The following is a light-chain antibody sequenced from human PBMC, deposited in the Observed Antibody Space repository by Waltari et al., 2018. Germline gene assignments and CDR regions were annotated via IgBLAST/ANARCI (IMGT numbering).Light chain of an antibody. CDR3: AAWDDRLKGWV. J-gene: IGLJ3*02. CDR1: NSNVGGSF. CDR2: NGD. V-gene: IGLV1-44*01. Sequence: QSVLTQPPSASGTPGQRVTISCSGSNSNVGGSFPNSYQQLPGTAPKLLIYNGDQRPSGVPDRFSGSKSATSASLAISDLQSEDEADYYCAAWDDRLKGWVFGGGTKVTVL.